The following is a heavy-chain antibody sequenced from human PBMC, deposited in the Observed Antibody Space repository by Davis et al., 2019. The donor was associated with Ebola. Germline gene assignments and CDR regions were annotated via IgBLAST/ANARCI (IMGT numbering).Heavy chain of an antibody. J-gene: IGHJ6*02. V-gene: IGHV3-21*01. CDR1: GFTFSSYS. D-gene: IGHD3-10*01. Sequence: GGSLRLSCAASGFTFSSYSMNWVRQAPGKGLEWVSSISSSSSYIYYADSVKGRFTISRDNAKNSLYLQMNSLRAEDTAVYYCARDWGVLYGMDVWGQGTTVTVSS. CDR3: ARDWGVLYGMDV. CDR2: ISSSSSYI.